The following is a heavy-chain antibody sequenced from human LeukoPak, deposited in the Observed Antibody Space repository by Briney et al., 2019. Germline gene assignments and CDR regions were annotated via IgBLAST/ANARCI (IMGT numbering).Heavy chain of an antibody. CDR1: GFTFSTYA. V-gene: IGHV3-30-3*01. J-gene: IGHJ4*02. CDR3: ARSDPTREIAALDY. Sequence: GGSLRLSCAASGFTFSTYAMSWVRQAPGKGLEWVAVISYDGSNKYYADSVKGRFTISRDNSKNTLYLQMNSLRAEDTAVYYCARSDPTREIAALDYWGQGTLVTVSS. CDR2: ISYDGSNK. D-gene: IGHD6-6*01.